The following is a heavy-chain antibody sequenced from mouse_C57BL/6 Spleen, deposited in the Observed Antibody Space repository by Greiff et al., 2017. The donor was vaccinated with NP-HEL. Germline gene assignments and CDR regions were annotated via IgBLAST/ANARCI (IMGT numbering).Heavy chain of an antibody. D-gene: IGHD3-3*01. CDR3: ARLRGQDY. CDR1: GYSFTGYY. Sequence: VHVKQSGPELVKPGASVKISCKASGYSFTGYYMNWVKQSPEKSLEWIGEINPSTGGTTYNQKFKAKATLTVDKSSSTAYMQLKSLTSEDSAVYYCARLRGQDYWGQGTTLTVSS. V-gene: IGHV1-42*01. CDR2: INPSTGGT. J-gene: IGHJ2*01.